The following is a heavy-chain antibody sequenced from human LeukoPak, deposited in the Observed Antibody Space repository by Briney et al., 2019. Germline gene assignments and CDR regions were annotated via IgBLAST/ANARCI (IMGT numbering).Heavy chain of an antibody. J-gene: IGHJ5*02. V-gene: IGHV4-34*01. Sequence: PSETLSLTCAVYGGSFSGYYWSWIRQPPGKGLEWIGEINHSGSTNYNPSLKSRVTISVDTSKNQFSLKLSSVTAADTAVYYCARAKRDYYDSTTGGLDPWGQGTLVTVSS. CDR2: INHSGST. CDR3: ARAKRDYYDSTTGGLDP. CDR1: GGSFSGYY. D-gene: IGHD3-22*01.